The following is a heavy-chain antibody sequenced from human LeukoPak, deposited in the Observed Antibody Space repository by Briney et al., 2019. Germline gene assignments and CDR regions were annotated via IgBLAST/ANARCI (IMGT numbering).Heavy chain of an antibody. CDR1: GYTFTSYG. D-gene: IGHD2-2*01. CDR3: ARNQLLRPAYYYYGMDV. Sequence: ASVKVSCKASGYTFTSYGIRWVRQAPGQGLEWMGWISAYNGNTNYAQKLQGRVTMTTDTSTSTAYMELRSLKSDDTAVYYCARNQLLRPAYYYYGMDVWGQGTTVTVSS. CDR2: ISAYNGNT. V-gene: IGHV1-18*01. J-gene: IGHJ6*02.